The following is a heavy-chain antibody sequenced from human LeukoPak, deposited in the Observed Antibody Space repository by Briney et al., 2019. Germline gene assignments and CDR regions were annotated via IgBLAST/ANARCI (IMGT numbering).Heavy chain of an antibody. J-gene: IGHJ5*02. CDR1: GDSISNYY. D-gene: IGHD3-22*01. CDR3: ARVNREYYSDTSGYYFP. Sequence: SETLSLTCNVSGDSISNYYWTWIRQPPGKGLEWIGYIYYSGSTNYNPSLKSRVTISVDTSKNQFSLKLSSVTAADTAVYYCARVNREYYSDTSGYYFPWGQGTLVTVSS. V-gene: IGHV4-59*01. CDR2: IYYSGST.